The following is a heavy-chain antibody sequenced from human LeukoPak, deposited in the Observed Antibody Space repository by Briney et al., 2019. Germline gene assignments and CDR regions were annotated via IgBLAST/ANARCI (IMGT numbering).Heavy chain of an antibody. V-gene: IGHV3-33*01. Sequence: GGSLRLSCAASGFTFSSYGMHWVRQAPGKGLEWVAVIWYDGNNKYYADSVKGLFTISRDNSKNTLYLQMNGLRAEDAAVYYCARVQWLDNYYFDYWGQGTLVTVSS. CDR3: ARVQWLDNYYFDY. J-gene: IGHJ4*02. D-gene: IGHD6-19*01. CDR2: IWYDGNNK. CDR1: GFTFSSYG.